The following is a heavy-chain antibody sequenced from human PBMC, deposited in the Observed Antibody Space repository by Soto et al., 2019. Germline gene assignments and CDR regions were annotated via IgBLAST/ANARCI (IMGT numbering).Heavy chain of an antibody. V-gene: IGHV3-23*01. Sequence: PGGSLRLSCAASGFTFSNQAMNWVRQAPGKGLEWVSSVSGSGGFTYYADSVKGRFTISRDNSKNTLYLQMNSLRAEDTAVYYCARVLSSSWYSVYYGMDVWGQGTTVTVSS. CDR2: VSGSGGFT. CDR1: GFTFSNQA. D-gene: IGHD6-13*01. J-gene: IGHJ6*02. CDR3: ARVLSSSWYSVYYGMDV.